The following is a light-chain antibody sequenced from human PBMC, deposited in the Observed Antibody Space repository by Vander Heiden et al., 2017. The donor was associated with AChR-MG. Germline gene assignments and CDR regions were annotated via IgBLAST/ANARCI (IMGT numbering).Light chain of an antibody. J-gene: IGLJ3*02. CDR3: AAWDDSLSGRV. Sequence: QSALTQPPSASGTPAQRVTTTCSGSSSNIGSNYVYWYQQLPGTAPKLLIYRNNQRPSGVPDRFSGSKSGTSASLAISGLRSEDEADYYCAAWDDSLSGRVFGGGTKLTVL. CDR2: RNN. CDR1: SSNIGSNY. V-gene: IGLV1-47*01.